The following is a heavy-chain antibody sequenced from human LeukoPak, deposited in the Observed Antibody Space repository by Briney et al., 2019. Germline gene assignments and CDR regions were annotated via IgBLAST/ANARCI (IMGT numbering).Heavy chain of an antibody. CDR2: MSYDGSNN. CDR1: GFPLSSYA. CDR3: ARDRIAVAGTSGGLDY. J-gene: IGHJ4*02. Sequence: GGSLRLSCAASGFPLSSYAMHWVRQAPGKGLGWVAVMSYDGSNNYYADSVKGPITISRKNSKNTLYLQMNSLRAEDTAVYYCARDRIAVAGTSGGLDYWGQGTLVTVSS. D-gene: IGHD6-19*01. V-gene: IGHV3-30*17.